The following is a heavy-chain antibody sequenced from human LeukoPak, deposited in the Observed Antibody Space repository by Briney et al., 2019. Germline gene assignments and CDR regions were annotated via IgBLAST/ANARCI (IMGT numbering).Heavy chain of an antibody. CDR1: GFTFSSYW. CDR2: INSDGSST. V-gene: IGHV3-74*01. D-gene: IGHD3-22*01. J-gene: IGHJ4*02. Sequence: GGSLRLSCAASGFTFSSYWMHRVRHAPGKGLVWVSRINSDGSSTSYADSVKGRFTISRDNAKNTLYLQMNSLRAEDTAVYYCARDRRYYDSSGYCTLFDYWGQGTLVTVSS. CDR3: ARDRRYYDSSGYCTLFDY.